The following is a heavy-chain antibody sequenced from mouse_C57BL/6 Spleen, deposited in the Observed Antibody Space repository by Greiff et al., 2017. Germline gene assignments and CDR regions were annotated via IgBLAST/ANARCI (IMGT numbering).Heavy chain of an antibody. D-gene: IGHD2-3*01. CDR3: ARDAGGYYVGYFDV. J-gene: IGHJ1*03. Sequence: EVKLVESGGGLVQSGRSLRLSCATSGFTFSDFYMEWVRQAPGKGLEWIAASRNKANDYTTEYSASVKGRFIVSRDTSQSILYLQMNALRAEDTAIYYCARDAGGYYVGYFDVWGTGTTVTVSS. CDR2: SRNKANDYTT. CDR1: GFTFSDFY. V-gene: IGHV7-1*01.